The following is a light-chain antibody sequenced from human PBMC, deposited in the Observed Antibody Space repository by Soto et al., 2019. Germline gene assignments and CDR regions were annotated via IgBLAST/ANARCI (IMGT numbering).Light chain of an antibody. Sequence: EIVMTQSPATLSVSPGERATLSCRASQSVSSNSAWYQQKPGQAPRLLIYGASTRATGIPARFSGSGSGTEFTLTINSLQSEDFAVYYCQQYNNWPWTFGQGTKVEIK. CDR3: QQYNNWPWT. CDR2: GAS. CDR1: QSVSSN. J-gene: IGKJ1*01. V-gene: IGKV3-15*01.